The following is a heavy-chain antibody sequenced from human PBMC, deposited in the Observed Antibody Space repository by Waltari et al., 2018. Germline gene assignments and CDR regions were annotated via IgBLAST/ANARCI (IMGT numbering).Heavy chain of an antibody. Sequence: QVQLVQSGAEVKKPGASVKVSCKASGYTFTGYYMHWVRQAPGQGLEWMGRINPNSGGTNYAQKFQGRVTMTRDTSISTAYMELSRLRSDDTAVYYGARDDDTMVQGDDYWGQGTLVTVSS. D-gene: IGHD3-10*01. J-gene: IGHJ4*02. CDR3: ARDDDTMVQGDDY. CDR2: INPNSGGT. CDR1: GYTFTGYY. V-gene: IGHV1-2*06.